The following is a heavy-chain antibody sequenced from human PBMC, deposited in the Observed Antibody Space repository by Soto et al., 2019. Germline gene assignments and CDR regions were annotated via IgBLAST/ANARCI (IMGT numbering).Heavy chain of an antibody. CDR3: AHSPAQGVVVVPAAMMWFDP. CDR2: IYWNDDK. V-gene: IGHV2-5*01. CDR1: GFSLSTSGVG. J-gene: IGHJ5*02. Sequence: GPTLVNPTQTLTLTCTFSGFSLSTSGVGVGWIRQPPGKALEWLALIYWNDDKRYSPSLKSRLTITKDTSKNQVVLTMTNMDPVDTATYYCAHSPAQGVVVVPAAMMWFDPWGQGTLVTVSS. D-gene: IGHD2-2*01.